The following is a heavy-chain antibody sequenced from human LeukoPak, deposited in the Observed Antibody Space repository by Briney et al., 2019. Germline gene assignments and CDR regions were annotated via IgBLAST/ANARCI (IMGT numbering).Heavy chain of an antibody. J-gene: IGHJ4*02. CDR2: INHSGST. CDR3: ASGGYSYYYFDY. V-gene: IGHV4-34*01. D-gene: IGHD4-11*01. CDR1: GGSFSGYY. Sequence: SETLSLTCAVYGGSFSGYYWSWIRQPPGKGLEWIGEINHSGSTNYNPSLKSRVTISVDTSKNQFSLKLSSVTAADTAVYYCASGGYSYYYFDYWGQGTLVTVSS.